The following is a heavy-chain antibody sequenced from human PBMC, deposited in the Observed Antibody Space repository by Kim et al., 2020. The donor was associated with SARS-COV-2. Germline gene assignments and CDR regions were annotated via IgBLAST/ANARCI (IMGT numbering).Heavy chain of an antibody. V-gene: IGHV5-51*01. Sequence: GESLKISCKGSGYSFTSYWIGWVRQMPGKGLEWMGIIFPGDSDTRYSPSFQGQVTISVDKSIITVYLQWSSLQASDTAVYYCARGPGYYDFWSGLGPFYFDNWGQGTLVTVSS. D-gene: IGHD3-3*01. CDR1: GYSFTSYW. CDR3: ARGPGYYDFWSGLGPFYFDN. CDR2: IFPGDSDT. J-gene: IGHJ4*02.